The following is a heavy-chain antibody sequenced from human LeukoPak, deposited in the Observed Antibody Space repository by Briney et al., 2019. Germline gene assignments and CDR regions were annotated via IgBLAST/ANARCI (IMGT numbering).Heavy chain of an antibody. D-gene: IGHD7-27*01. Sequence: ASVKVSCKASGYTFTGYYLHWVRQAPRQGLEWMGRISPNSGATNYAQKFQGRVAMTRDTSISTAYMELNSLRSDDTAVYYCARGNWGFDYWGQGTPVTVSS. J-gene: IGHJ4*02. CDR3: ARGNWGFDY. CDR1: GYTFTGYY. V-gene: IGHV1-2*06. CDR2: ISPNSGAT.